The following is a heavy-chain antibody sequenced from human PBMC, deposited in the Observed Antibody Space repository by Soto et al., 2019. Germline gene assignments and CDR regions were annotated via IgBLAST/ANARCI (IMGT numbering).Heavy chain of an antibody. CDR2: MNPHSGDT. J-gene: IGHJ4*02. CDR3: ARGSPGPVDH. CDR1: GYSFTSLH. D-gene: IGHD3-10*01. V-gene: IGHV1-8*01. Sequence: XSVKVSCKASGYSFTSLHFNWVRQATGQGLEWIGWMNPHSGDTGFAQRFQGRVTMTRSTSINTAYMELRGLRSQDTAVYYCARGSPGPVDHWGQGTQVTVSS.